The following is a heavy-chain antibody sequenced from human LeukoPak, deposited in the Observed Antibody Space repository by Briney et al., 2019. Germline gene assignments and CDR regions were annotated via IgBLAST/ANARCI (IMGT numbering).Heavy chain of an antibody. Sequence: ASVKVSCKASGYSFTSYHIAWVRQAPGRGLEWMGWIAAYNGIPKYAENLQGRVTMTIDTSTNTAYLELRSLTSDDTAVYYWARDHSGFHFDYWGQGTLVTVSS. CDR3: ARDHSGFHFDY. V-gene: IGHV1-18*01. J-gene: IGHJ4*02. D-gene: IGHD3-10*01. CDR2: IAAYNGIP. CDR1: GYSFTSYH.